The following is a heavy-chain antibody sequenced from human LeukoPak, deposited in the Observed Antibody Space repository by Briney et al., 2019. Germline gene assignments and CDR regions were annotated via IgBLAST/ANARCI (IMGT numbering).Heavy chain of an antibody. J-gene: IGHJ4*02. CDR2: IKQDGGQI. Sequence: GGSLRLSCAASEFTFSSYWMSWVRQAPGKGLEWVANIKQDGGQIYYLESVKGQFTVSRDNAKNSLYLQMNSLRAEDTAVYYCARLGARQMLEYWGQGTLVTVSS. CDR3: ARLGARQMLEY. V-gene: IGHV3-7*01. D-gene: IGHD4-17*01. CDR1: EFTFSSYW.